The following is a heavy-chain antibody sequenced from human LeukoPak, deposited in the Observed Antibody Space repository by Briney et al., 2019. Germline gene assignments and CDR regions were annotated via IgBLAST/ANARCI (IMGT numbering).Heavy chain of an antibody. J-gene: IGHJ4*02. D-gene: IGHD3-10*01. CDR1: GDSVSNGNYY. V-gene: IGHV4-61*01. CDR2: IYYTGST. Sequence: SETLSLTCTVFGDSVSNGNYYRSWLRQPPGKALEWIGYIYYTGSTYYNLSLEGRVTISVDTSRNQFSVKLSSVTAADTAVYYCARSQNYYGSGDYWSQGTLVTVSS. CDR3: ARSQNYYGSGDY.